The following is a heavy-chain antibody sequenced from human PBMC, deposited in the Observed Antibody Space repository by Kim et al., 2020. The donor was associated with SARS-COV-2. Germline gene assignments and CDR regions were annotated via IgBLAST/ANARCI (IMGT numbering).Heavy chain of an antibody. CDR3: ARVGWFGVLYYYYGMDV. CDR1: GGSFSGYY. D-gene: IGHD3-10*01. Sequence: SETLSLTCAVYGGSFSGYYWSWIRQPPGKGLEWIGEINHSGSTNYNPSLKSRVTISVDTSKNQFSLKLSSVTAADTAVYYCARVGWFGVLYYYYGMDVWGQGTTVTVSS. J-gene: IGHJ6*02. V-gene: IGHV4-34*01. CDR2: INHSGST.